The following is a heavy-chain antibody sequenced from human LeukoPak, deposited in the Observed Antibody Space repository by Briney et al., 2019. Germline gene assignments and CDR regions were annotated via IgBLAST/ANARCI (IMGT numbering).Heavy chain of an antibody. Sequence: GRSLRLSCAASGFTISSYAMHWVRQAPGKGLEWVAVISYDGSNKYYADSVKGRFTISRDNSKNTLYLQMNSLRAEDTAVYYCARDHRRSSTSCYSYYYYGMDVWGQGTTVTVSS. J-gene: IGHJ6*02. V-gene: IGHV3-30-3*01. CDR3: ARDHRRSSTSCYSYYYYGMDV. CDR1: GFTISSYA. D-gene: IGHD2-2*02. CDR2: ISYDGSNK.